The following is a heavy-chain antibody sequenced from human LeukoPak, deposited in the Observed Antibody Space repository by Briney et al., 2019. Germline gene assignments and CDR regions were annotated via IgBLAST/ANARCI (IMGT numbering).Heavy chain of an antibody. CDR1: GFTFDDYA. J-gene: IGHJ2*01. CDR2: INWSGVST. D-gene: IGHD2-15*01. Sequence: QTGGSLRLSCAASGFTFDDYAMSWVRQAPGKGLEWVSGINWSGVSTGYADSVKGRFTISRDNTKHSLFLQMNSLRAEDTAFYYCAKGKDTLNPYWYFDVWGRGTLVTVSS. CDR3: AKGKDTLNPYWYFDV. V-gene: IGHV3-20*04.